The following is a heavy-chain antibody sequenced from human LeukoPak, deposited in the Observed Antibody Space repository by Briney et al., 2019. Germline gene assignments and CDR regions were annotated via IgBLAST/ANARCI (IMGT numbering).Heavy chain of an antibody. CDR3: ARQFHSSSWFDP. CDR2: IYYSGST. CDR1: GGSFSGYY. Sequence: SETLSLTCAVYGGSFSGYYWSWIRQPPGKGLEWIGYIYYSGSTNYNPSLKSRVTISVDTSKNQFSLKLSSVTAADTAVYYCARQFHSSSWFDPWGQGTLVTVSS. V-gene: IGHV4-59*08. D-gene: IGHD6-13*01. J-gene: IGHJ5*02.